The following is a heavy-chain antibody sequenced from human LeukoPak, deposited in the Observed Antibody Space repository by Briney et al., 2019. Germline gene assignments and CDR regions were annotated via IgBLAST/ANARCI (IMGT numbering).Heavy chain of an antibody. CDR3: AREGLYYYDRSGYYGY. D-gene: IGHD3-22*01. CDR2: ISGSGGST. J-gene: IGHJ4*02. CDR1: GFTFSSYA. V-gene: IGHV3-23*01. Sequence: GGSLRLSCAASGFTFSSYAMSWVRQAPGKGLEWGSAISGSGGSTYYADSVKGRFTISRDNSKNTLYLQMNSLRAEDTAVYYCAREGLYYYDRSGYYGYLGQGTLVTVSS.